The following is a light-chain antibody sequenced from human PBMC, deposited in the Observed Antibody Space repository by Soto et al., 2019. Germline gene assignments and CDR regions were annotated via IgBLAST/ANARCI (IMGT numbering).Light chain of an antibody. Sequence: DIQMTQSPSSLSASVGDRVTITCRASQSISTYLNWHQHKPGKAPKLLIHVASNLQSGVPSRFSGSGSGTDFTLTISSLQPEDFATYYCQQSHNTPFTFGPGTKVDIE. J-gene: IGKJ3*01. CDR3: QQSHNTPFT. CDR2: VAS. CDR1: QSISTY. V-gene: IGKV1-39*01.